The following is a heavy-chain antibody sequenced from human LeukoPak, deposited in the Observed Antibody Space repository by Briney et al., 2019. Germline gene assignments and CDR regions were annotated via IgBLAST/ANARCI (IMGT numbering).Heavy chain of an antibody. CDR2: IKQDGSEK. J-gene: IGHJ4*02. CDR1: GFTFSSYW. V-gene: IGHV3-7*01. CDR3: AREHDGFAFDY. D-gene: IGHD3-10*01. Sequence: GGSLRLSCAASGFTFSSYWMSWVRQAPGKGLEWVANIKQDGSEKYYVDSVKGRFTISRDNAKNSLYLQMDSLRAEDTAVYYCAREHDGFAFDYWGQGTLVTVSS.